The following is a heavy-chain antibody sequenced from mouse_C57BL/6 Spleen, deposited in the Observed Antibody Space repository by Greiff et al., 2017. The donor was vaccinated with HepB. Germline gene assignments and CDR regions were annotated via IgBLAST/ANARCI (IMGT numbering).Heavy chain of an antibody. CDR3: ARGTGSFDY. J-gene: IGHJ2*01. D-gene: IGHD2-2*01. CDR2: IYPGSGNT. Sequence: QVQLQQSGAELVRPGASVKLSCKASGYTFTDYYINWVKQRPGQGLEWIARIYPGSGNTYYNEKFKGKATLTAETSSSTAYMQRSSLTSEDSAVYFCARGTGSFDYWGQGTTLTVSS. CDR1: GYTFTDYY. V-gene: IGHV1-76*01.